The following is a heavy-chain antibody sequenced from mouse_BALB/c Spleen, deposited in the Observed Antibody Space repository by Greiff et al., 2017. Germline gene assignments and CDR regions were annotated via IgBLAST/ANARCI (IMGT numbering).Heavy chain of an antibody. J-gene: IGHJ4*01. Sequence: EVKLVESGGGLVQPGGSRKLSCAASGFTFSSFGMHWVRQAPEKGLEWVAYISSGSSTIYYADTVKGRFTISRDNPKNTLFLQMTSLRSEDTAMYYCARRGNHLYYYAMDYWGQGTSVTVSS. V-gene: IGHV5-17*02. CDR1: GFTFSSFG. CDR2: ISSGSSTI. CDR3: ARRGNHLYYYAMDY.